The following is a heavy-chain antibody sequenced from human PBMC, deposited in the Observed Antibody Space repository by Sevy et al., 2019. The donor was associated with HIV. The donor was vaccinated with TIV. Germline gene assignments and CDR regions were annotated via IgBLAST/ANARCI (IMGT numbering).Heavy chain of an antibody. V-gene: IGHV3-7*01. CDR1: GFSFAWYW. J-gene: IGHJ6*02. D-gene: IGHD1-26*01. CDR2: INQDGSEK. Sequence: GGSLRLSCAASGFSFAWYWMSWVRQTPEKGLEWVANINQDGSEKNYVDSVKGRLTNSRDNSKNTVYLEMNSLRYEDTAIYFCANAYSGSYSHSDLYALDVWGQGTTVTVSS. CDR3: ANAYSGSYSHSDLYALDV.